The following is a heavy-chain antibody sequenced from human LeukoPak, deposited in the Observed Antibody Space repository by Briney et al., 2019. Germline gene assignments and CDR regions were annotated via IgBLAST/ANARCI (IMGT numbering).Heavy chain of an antibody. CDR3: VAGWYVWYFDL. V-gene: IGHV4-31*03. J-gene: IGHJ2*01. CDR1: GGSISSGGYY. D-gene: IGHD6-19*01. Sequence: PSQTLSLTCTVSGGSISSGGYYWSWIRQHPGKGLEWIGYIYYSGSTYYNPSLKSRVTISVDTSKNQFSLKLSSVTAADTAVYYCVAGWYVWYFDLWGRGTLVTVSS. CDR2: IYYSGST.